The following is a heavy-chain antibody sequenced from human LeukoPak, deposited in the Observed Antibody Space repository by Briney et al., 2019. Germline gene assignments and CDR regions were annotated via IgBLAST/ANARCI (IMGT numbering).Heavy chain of an antibody. CDR2: IWYDGSNK. Sequence: GGSLRLSCVASGFTFSSYDMHWVRQAPGKGLEWVAVIWYDGSNKFYADSVKGRFTISRDNSKNTLYLQMNSLRAEDTAVYYCARNQRYFDYWGQGTLVTVSS. D-gene: IGHD1-14*01. CDR3: ARNQRYFDY. V-gene: IGHV3-33*08. J-gene: IGHJ4*02. CDR1: GFTFSSYD.